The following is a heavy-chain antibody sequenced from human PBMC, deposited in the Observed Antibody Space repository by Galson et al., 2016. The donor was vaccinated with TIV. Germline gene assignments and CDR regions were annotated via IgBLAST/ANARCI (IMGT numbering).Heavy chain of an antibody. CDR2: ISYDGSNK. CDR3: ARDVREYDYVWGSYPDY. V-gene: IGHV3-30*04. J-gene: IGHJ4*02. CDR1: GFTFSAYS. Sequence: SLRLSCAVSGFTFSAYSMHWVRQAPGKGLELVAVISYDGSNKYYTDSVKGRFTISRDNSKYTLYLQMNSQRVEDTAVYLCARDVREYDYVWGSYPDYWGQGTLVTVSP. D-gene: IGHD3-16*02.